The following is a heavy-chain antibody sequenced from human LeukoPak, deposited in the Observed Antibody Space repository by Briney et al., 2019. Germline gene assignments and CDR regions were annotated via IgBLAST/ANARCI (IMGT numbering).Heavy chain of an antibody. D-gene: IGHD4-11*01. J-gene: IGHJ4*02. V-gene: IGHV4-59*01. Sequence: SETLSLTCTVSGGSISSYYWSWIRLPPGKGLEWIGYLSKSGNTNYSPSLKSRVTIFGDTSKNQFSLKLSSLTAADTAVYYCAREGVTKYYFDYWGQGTLVTVSS. CDR1: GGSISSYY. CDR2: LSKSGNT. CDR3: AREGVTKYYFDY.